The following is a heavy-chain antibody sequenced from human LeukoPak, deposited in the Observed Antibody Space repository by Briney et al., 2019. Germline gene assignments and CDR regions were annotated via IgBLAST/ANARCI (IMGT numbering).Heavy chain of an antibody. V-gene: IGHV3-23*01. J-gene: IGHJ4*02. CDR1: GLTFNNHV. Sequence: GGSLRLSCATSGLTFNNHVMTWVRQAPEKGLEWVSSISSSGRSTYYADSVRGRFTISRDNAKNSLYLQMNSLRAEDTAVYYCARLVGATLFDYWGQGTLVTVSS. CDR2: ISSSGRST. CDR3: ARLVGATLFDY. D-gene: IGHD1-26*01.